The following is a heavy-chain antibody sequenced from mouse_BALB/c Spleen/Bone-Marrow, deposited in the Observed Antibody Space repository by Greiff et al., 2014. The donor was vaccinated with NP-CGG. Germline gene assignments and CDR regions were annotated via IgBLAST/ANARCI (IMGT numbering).Heavy chain of an antibody. Sequence: VQLQQSGVELVKPGASVKLSCKTSGYTFTSYWIQWVKQGPGQGLGWIGEIFPGTGTTYYNEKFKGKATLTIDTSSSTAYMQLSSLTSEDSAVYFCAREGSRLRGYFDVWGAGTTVTVSS. V-gene: IGHV1S132*01. D-gene: IGHD1-1*01. CDR1: GYTFTSYW. CDR3: AREGSRLRGYFDV. CDR2: IFPGTGTT. J-gene: IGHJ1*01.